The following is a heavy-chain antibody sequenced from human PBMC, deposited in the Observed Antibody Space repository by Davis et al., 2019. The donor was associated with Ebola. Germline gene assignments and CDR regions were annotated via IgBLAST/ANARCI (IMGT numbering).Heavy chain of an antibody. V-gene: IGHV1-18*01. D-gene: IGHD2/OR15-2a*01. CDR1: GGTFSIYA. CDR2: ISAYNGNT. J-gene: IGHJ5*02. Sequence: AASVKVSCKASGGTFSIYAISWVRQAPGQGLEWMGWISAYNGNTNYAQKLQGRVTMTTDTSTSTAYMELRSLRSDDTAVYYCAREIAPNWFDPWGQGTLATVSS. CDR3: AREIAPNWFDP.